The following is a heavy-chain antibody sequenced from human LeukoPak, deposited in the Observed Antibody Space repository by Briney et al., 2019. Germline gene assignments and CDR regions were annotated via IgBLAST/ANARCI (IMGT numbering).Heavy chain of an antibody. Sequence: GASVKVSCKASGYTFTGYYMHWVRQAPGQXXXXMGWINPNSGGTNYAQKFQGRVTMTRDTSISTAYMELSRLRSDDTAVYYCARQYYDYVWGSYCYLTPFDYWGQGTLVTVSS. CDR1: GYTFTGYY. CDR2: INPNSGGT. CDR3: ARQYYDYVWGSYCYLTPFDY. V-gene: IGHV1-2*02. D-gene: IGHD3-16*02. J-gene: IGHJ4*02.